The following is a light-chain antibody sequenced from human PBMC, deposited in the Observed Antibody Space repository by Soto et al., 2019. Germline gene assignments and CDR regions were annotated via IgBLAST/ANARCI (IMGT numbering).Light chain of an antibody. CDR3: QQRGSWPPT. CDR1: QSVSNNY. V-gene: IGKV3-11*01. CDR2: GAS. J-gene: IGKJ5*01. Sequence: ETLMTQSPATLSVSPGERATLSCRASQSVSNNYLAWYQQKPGQAPRLLIYGASNRATGVPARFSGSGSGTDFTLTISSLEPEDFGVYYCQQRGSWPPTFGQGTRLEIK.